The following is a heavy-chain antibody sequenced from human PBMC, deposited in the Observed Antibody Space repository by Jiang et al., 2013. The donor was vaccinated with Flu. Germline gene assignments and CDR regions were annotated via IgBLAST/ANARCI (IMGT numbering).Heavy chain of an antibody. V-gene: IGHV1-46*01. D-gene: IGHD1-26*01. CDR1: GYSLTSYY. CDR2: INPSGGGST. CDR3: ARGETGGGSHYGAIDY. J-gene: IGHJ4*02. Sequence: GAEVKKPGASVKVSCKASGYSLTSYYIHWVRQAPGQGLGWMGIINPSGGGSTSYAQDFQGRVTMTRDTSTSTVYMELSSLRSEDTAVYYCARGETGGGSHYGAIDYWGQGTLVTVSS.